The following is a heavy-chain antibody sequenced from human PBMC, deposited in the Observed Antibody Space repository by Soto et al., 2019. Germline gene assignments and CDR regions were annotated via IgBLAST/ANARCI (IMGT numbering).Heavy chain of an antibody. V-gene: IGHV3-33*01. D-gene: IGHD2-2*01. CDR3: ARVRGYCSSTSCSAGTYAFDI. CDR1: GFTFSSYG. J-gene: IGHJ3*02. Sequence: ESGGGVVQPGRSLRLSCAASGFTFSSYGMHWVRQAPGKGLEWVAVIWYDGSNKYYADSVKGRFTISRDNSKNTLYLQMNSLRAEYTAVYYCARVRGYCSSTSCSAGTYAFDIWGQGTMVTVSS. CDR2: IWYDGSNK.